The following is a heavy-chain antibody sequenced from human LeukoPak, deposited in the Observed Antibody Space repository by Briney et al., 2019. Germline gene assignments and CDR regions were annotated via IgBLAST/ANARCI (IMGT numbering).Heavy chain of an antibody. J-gene: IGHJ4*02. Sequence: GGSLRLSCAASGFTFSSYSMNWVRQAPGKGLEWVAVISYDGSNKYYADSVKGRFTISRDNSKNTLYLQMNSLRAEDTAVYYCARGQQLVRGYFDYWGQGTLVTVSS. CDR2: ISYDGSNK. CDR3: ARGQQLVRGYFDY. D-gene: IGHD6-13*01. V-gene: IGHV3-30*03. CDR1: GFTFSSYS.